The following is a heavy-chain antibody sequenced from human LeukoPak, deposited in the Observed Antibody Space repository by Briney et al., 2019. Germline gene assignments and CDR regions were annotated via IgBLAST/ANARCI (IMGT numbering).Heavy chain of an antibody. Sequence: PGGSLRLSCAASGFTFSSYGMHWVRQAPGKGLEWVSSISSSSSYIYYADSVKGRFTISRDNAKNSLYLQMNSLRAEDTAVYYCARETGIAAAFPDYWGQGTLVTVSS. D-gene: IGHD6-13*01. CDR1: GFTFSSYG. J-gene: IGHJ4*02. CDR3: ARETGIAAAFPDY. V-gene: IGHV3-21*01. CDR2: ISSSSSYI.